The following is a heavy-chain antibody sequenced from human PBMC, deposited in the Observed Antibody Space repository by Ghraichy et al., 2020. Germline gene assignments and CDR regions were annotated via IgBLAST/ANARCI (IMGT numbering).Heavy chain of an antibody. V-gene: IGHV3-48*02. CDR3: ARGARGSYPNDAFDI. J-gene: IGHJ3*02. D-gene: IGHD1-26*01. Sequence: GGSLRLSCAASGFTFSSYSMNWVRQAPGKGLEWVSYISSSSSTIYYADSVKGRFTISRDNAKNSLYLQMNSLRDEDTAVYYCARGARGSYPNDAFDIWGQGTMVTVSS. CDR1: GFTFSSYS. CDR2: ISSSSSTI.